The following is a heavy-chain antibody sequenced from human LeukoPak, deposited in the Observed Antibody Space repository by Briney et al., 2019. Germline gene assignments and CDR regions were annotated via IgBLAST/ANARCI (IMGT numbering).Heavy chain of an antibody. CDR3: TTLRIVGATIPDY. D-gene: IGHD1-26*01. CDR1: GFTFSNAW. V-gene: IGHV3-15*01. Sequence: PGGSLRLSCAASGFTFSNAWMRWVRQAPGKGLEWVGRIKSKADGGTTDYAAPVKGIFTISRDESKNTLYLQMNSLKTEDTAVYYCTTLRIVGATIPDYWGQGTLVTVSS. CDR2: IKSKADGGTT. J-gene: IGHJ4*02.